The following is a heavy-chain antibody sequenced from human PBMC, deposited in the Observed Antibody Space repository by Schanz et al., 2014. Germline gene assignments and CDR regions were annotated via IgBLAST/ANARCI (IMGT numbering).Heavy chain of an antibody. V-gene: IGHV1-3*01. D-gene: IGHD6-13*01. CDR3: ARDLIAAAESWCDP. J-gene: IGHJ5*02. CDR2: INPAKGNT. CDR1: GGTFSSST. Sequence: QVQLVQSGAEVKKPGSSVKVSCKASGGTFSSSTLTWVRQAPGQSLEWLGWINPAKGNTHYSPRWNCRVSLSSDTAASTVYLHFSSLKSDDTAVYDCARDLIAAAESWCDPGGQGTPITVSS.